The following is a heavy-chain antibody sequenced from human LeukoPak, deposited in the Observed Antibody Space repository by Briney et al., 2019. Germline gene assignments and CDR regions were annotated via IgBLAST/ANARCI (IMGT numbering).Heavy chain of an antibody. CDR2: IYHSGST. J-gene: IGHJ6*02. Sequence: SETLSLTCAVSGGSISGSNWWSWIRQPPGKGLEWIGEIYHSGSTNYNPSLKSRVTISVDKSKNQFSLKLSSVTAADTAVYYCARVSTEVVVVPEPRGYGMDVWGQGTTVTVSS. V-gene: IGHV4-4*02. D-gene: IGHD2-15*01. CDR1: GGSISGSNW. CDR3: ARVSTEVVVVPEPRGYGMDV.